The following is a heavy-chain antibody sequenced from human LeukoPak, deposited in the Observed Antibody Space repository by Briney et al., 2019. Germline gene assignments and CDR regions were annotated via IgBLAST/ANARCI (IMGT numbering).Heavy chain of an antibody. CDR3: ARSGRSDILTGYTFDY. CDR2: IYHSGST. D-gene: IGHD3-9*01. Sequence: PSETLSLTCAVSGGSISSGGYSWSWIRQPPGKGLEWIGYIYHSGSTSYNPSLKSRVTISVDISKNRFSLKLSSVTAADTAVYYCARSGRSDILTGYTFDYWGQGTLVTVSS. V-gene: IGHV4-30-2*01. J-gene: IGHJ4*02. CDR1: GGSISSGGYS.